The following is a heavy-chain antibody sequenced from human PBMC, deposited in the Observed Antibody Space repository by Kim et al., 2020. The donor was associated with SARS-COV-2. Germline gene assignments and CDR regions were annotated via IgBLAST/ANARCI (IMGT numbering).Heavy chain of an antibody. CDR2: ISGSGGRA. Sequence: GGSLRPSCAASGLTFINYAMNWVRQAPGKGMESVSGISGSGGRAYYAGSVKGRLTMSRDNSKKTLYLQMKSLRDEDTAVYYCARSYGEYYYYYGLDVGGQGPTVSVAS. D-gene: IGHD5-18*01. CDR1: GLTFINYA. J-gene: IGHJ6*02. CDR3: ARSYGEYYYYYGLDV. V-gene: IGHV3-23*01.